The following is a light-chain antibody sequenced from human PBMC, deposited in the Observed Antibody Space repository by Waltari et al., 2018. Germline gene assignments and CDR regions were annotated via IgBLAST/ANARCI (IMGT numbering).Light chain of an antibody. CDR1: SSDVGAYNY. Sequence: QSALTPPRSVSGSPGQSVTISCTATSSDVGAYNYVSWYQQHPDKAPKLMIYDVTKRPSGVPDRFSGSKSGNTASLTISGLQAEDEADYYCCSYAGSYSFVFGGGTKLTVL. CDR2: DVT. CDR3: CSYAGSYSFV. V-gene: IGLV2-11*01. J-gene: IGLJ2*01.